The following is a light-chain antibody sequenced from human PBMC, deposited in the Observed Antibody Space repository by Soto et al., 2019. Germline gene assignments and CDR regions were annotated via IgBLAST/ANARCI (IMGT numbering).Light chain of an antibody. CDR1: SSDVGGYNY. CDR3: SSYTSTTPRV. J-gene: IGLJ2*01. CDR2: DAT. Sequence: QSVLTQPASVSGSPGQSITISCTGTSSDVGGYNYVSWYQQLPGKAPKLILYDATDRPSGVSNRFSGSKSGNTASLTISGLQAEDEADYYCSSYTSTTPRVFGGGTKLTVL. V-gene: IGLV2-14*01.